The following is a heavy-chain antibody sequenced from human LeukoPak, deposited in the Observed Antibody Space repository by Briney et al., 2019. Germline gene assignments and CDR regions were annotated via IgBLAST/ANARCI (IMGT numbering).Heavy chain of an antibody. Sequence: GGSLGLSCAASGFSVSGTHMSWVRQAPGKGLEWVSARYTGGTTYYADSVQGRFTIYRDNSKNTLYLQMNSLRAEDTAVYYRAKDEATSGGGLASWGQGTLVSVSS. D-gene: IGHD3-16*01. V-gene: IGHV3-53*01. J-gene: IGHJ4*02. CDR1: GFSVSGTH. CDR3: AKDEATSGGGLAS. CDR2: RYTGGTT.